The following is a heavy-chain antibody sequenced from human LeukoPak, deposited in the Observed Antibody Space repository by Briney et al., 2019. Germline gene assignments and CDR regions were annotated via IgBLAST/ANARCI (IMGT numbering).Heavy chain of an antibody. Sequence: GGSLRLSCAASGFTISSNYMSWVRQAPGKGLEWVSVIYSGGSTYYAASVKGRFTISRDNSKNTLYLQMNSLRAEDTAVYYCASAQWSLELYGMDVWGQGTTVTVSS. D-gene: IGHD1-7*01. V-gene: IGHV3-66*01. CDR3: ASAQWSLELYGMDV. CDR1: GFTISSNY. CDR2: IYSGGST. J-gene: IGHJ6*02.